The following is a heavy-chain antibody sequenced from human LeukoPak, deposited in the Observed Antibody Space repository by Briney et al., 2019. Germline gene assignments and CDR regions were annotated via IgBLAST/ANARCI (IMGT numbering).Heavy chain of an antibody. CDR2: INAGNGNT. J-gene: IGHJ4*02. CDR3: ATGIIRGSWVYYFDY. Sequence: ASVRVSCKASGYTFTSYAMHWVRQAPGQRLEWMGWINAGNGNTKYSQNFQGRVTITRDTSASTAYMELSSLRSEDTAVYYCATGIIRGSWVYYFDYWGQGTLVTVSS. V-gene: IGHV1-3*01. CDR1: GYTFTSYA. D-gene: IGHD6-6*01.